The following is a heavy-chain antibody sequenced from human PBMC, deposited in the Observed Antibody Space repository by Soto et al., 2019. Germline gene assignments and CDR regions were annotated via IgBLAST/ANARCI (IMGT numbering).Heavy chain of an antibody. D-gene: IGHD3-9*01. CDR3: AKDPVYYDILTAANWFDP. CDR1: GFTFSSYA. V-gene: IGHV3-23*01. Sequence: HPGGSLRLSCAASGFTFSSYAMSWVRQAPGRGLEWVSAISGSGGSTYYADSVKGRFTISRDNSKNTLYLQMNSLRAEDTAVYYCAKDPVYYDILTAANWFDPWGQGTLVTVSS. J-gene: IGHJ5*02. CDR2: ISGSGGST.